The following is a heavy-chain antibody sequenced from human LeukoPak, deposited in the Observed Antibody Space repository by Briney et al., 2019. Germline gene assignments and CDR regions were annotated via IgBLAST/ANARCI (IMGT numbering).Heavy chain of an antibody. Sequence: PSETLSLTCAVSGYSISSGYYWDWIRQPPGKGLEWIGTIYHSGTTYYNPSLKSRVTISVDTSKNQFSLKLSSVTAADTAVYYCAGMYSSSWYLNYWGQGTLVTVSS. V-gene: IGHV4-38-2*01. J-gene: IGHJ4*02. CDR2: IYHSGTT. CDR3: AGMYSSSWYLNY. D-gene: IGHD6-13*01. CDR1: GYSISSGYY.